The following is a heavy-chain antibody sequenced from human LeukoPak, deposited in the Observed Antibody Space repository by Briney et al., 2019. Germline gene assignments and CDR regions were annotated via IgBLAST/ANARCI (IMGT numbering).Heavy chain of an antibody. CDR2: ISWNSGSI. V-gene: IGHV3-9*01. J-gene: IGHJ4*02. CDR3: ARAPRMATSDY. D-gene: IGHD5-24*01. CDR1: GFTFDDYA. Sequence: GGSLRLSCAASGFTFDDYAMHWVRQAPGKGLEWVSGISWNSGSIGYADSVKGRFTISRDNAKNSLYLQMNSLRAEDTAVYYCARAPRMATSDYWGQGTLVTVSS.